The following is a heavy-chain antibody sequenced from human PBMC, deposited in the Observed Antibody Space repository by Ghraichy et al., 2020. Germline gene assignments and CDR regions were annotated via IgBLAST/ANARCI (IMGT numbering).Heavy chain of an antibody. CDR2: IYWNDDK. J-gene: IGHJ5*02. V-gene: IGHV2-5*01. Sequence: SGPTLVKPTQTLTLTCTFSGFSLSTSGVGVGWIRQPPGKALEWLALIYWNDDKRYSPSLKSRLTLTKDTSKNQVGLTMTNMDPVDTAPYYWAPRQRAQLEGGGYDPWGQGTLVTVSS. D-gene: IGHD6-6*01. CDR1: GFSLSTSGVG. CDR3: APRQRAQLEGGGYDP.